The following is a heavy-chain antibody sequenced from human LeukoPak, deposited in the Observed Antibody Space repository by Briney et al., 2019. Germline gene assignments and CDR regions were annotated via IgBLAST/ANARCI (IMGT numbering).Heavy chain of an antibody. V-gene: IGHV1-8*01. D-gene: IGHD3-9*01. Sequence: GASVKVSCKASGYTFTSYDINWVRQATGQGLEWMGCMNPNSGNTGYAQRFQGRVTMTRNTSISTAYMELSSLRSEDTAVYYCARDRYDILTGHTFDYWGQGTLVTVSS. CDR2: MNPNSGNT. J-gene: IGHJ4*02. CDR3: ARDRYDILTGHTFDY. CDR1: GYTFTSYD.